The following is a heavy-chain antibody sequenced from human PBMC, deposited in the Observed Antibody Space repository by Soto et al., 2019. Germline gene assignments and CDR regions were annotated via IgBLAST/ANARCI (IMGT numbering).Heavy chain of an antibody. CDR3: ARVERMFCSGYFNY. Sequence: QVQLVQSGAEVKKPGASVKVSCKASGYTFTSYAMHWVRQAPGQRLEWMGWINAGNGNTKYSQKFQGRVTITRDTSASTAYMELSSLRSEDTAVYYCARVERMFCSGYFNYWGQGTLVTVSS. D-gene: IGHD3-3*01. V-gene: IGHV1-3*01. CDR2: INAGNGNT. J-gene: IGHJ4*02. CDR1: GYTFTSYA.